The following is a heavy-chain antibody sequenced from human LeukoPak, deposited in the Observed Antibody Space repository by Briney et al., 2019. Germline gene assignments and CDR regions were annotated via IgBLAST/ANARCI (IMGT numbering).Heavy chain of an antibody. V-gene: IGHV3-21*01. Sequence: PGGSLRLSCGASGFTFSRYAISWVRQAPGKGLEWVSSISHSGYDIYYADAVKGRFTISRDNAKNSLPLQMNNLRVEDTAVYYCANHFACGSTTCPSFDDWGQGTLVTVSS. CDR2: ISHSGYDI. CDR3: ANHFACGSTTCPSFDD. CDR1: GFTFSRYA. D-gene: IGHD2-2*01. J-gene: IGHJ4*02.